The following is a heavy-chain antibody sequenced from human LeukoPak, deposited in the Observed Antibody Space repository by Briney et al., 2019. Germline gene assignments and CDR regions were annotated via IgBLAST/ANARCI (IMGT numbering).Heavy chain of an antibody. CDR2: INNSSST. V-gene: IGHV4-34*01. D-gene: IGHD3-22*01. CDR3: ARAPGRESGYLSWFDP. Sequence: SETLSLTCAVYGGTFSGYYWSWLPQPPGKRLEGIGEINNSSSTNYNPSLKSRVTISVAPSKSQFSLTLSSVTAADTAVYYCARAPGRESGYLSWFDPWGQGTLVTVYS. CDR1: GGTFSGYY. J-gene: IGHJ5*02.